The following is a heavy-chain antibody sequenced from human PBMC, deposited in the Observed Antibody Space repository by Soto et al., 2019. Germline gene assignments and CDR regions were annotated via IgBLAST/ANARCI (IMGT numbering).Heavy chain of an antibody. J-gene: IGHJ6*02. D-gene: IGHD2-2*01. V-gene: IGHV3-23*01. Sequence: GGSLRLSCAASGFTFSSYAMSWVRQAPGKGLEWVSAISGSGGSTYYADSVKGRFTISRDNSKNTLYLQMNSLRAEDTAVYYCAKDFPQLAAMLEPQGGDYYGMDVWGQGTTVTVSS. CDR3: AKDFPQLAAMLEPQGGDYYGMDV. CDR2: ISGSGGST. CDR1: GFTFSSYA.